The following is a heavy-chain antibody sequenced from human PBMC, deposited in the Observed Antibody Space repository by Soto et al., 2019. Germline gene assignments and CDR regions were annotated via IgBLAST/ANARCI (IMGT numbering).Heavy chain of an antibody. CDR1: GGSFSGYY. V-gene: IGHV4-34*01. Sequence: QVQLQQWGAGLLKPSETLSLTCAVYGGSFSGYYWSWIRQPPGKGLEWIGEINHSGSTNYNPSLKSRVTISVDTSKNQFSLKLSSVTAADTAVYYCASYGSGSYYTTDYWGQGTLVIVSS. CDR2: INHSGST. J-gene: IGHJ4*02. CDR3: ASYGSGSYYTTDY. D-gene: IGHD3-10*01.